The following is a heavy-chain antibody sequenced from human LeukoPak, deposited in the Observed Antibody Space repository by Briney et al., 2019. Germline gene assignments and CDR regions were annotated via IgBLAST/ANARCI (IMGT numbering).Heavy chain of an antibody. CDR2: IKQDGSEK. Sequence: PGGSLRLSCAASGFSFRSYWMSWVRQAPGMGLEWVAHIKQDGSEKYYVDYVKGRFTISRDNAKNSLYLQMNSLRAEDTAVYYCARDRATAPYYYYMDVWGKGTTVTISS. J-gene: IGHJ6*03. D-gene: IGHD5-12*01. V-gene: IGHV3-7*01. CDR1: GFSFRSYW. CDR3: ARDRATAPYYYYMDV.